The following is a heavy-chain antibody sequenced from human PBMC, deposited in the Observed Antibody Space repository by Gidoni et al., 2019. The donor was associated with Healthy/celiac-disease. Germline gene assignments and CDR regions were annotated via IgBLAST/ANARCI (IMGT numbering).Heavy chain of an antibody. Sequence: QVQLQQWGAGLLKPSETLSLTCAVYGGSFRGYSWSWIRQPPGQGLEWIGEINHRRRTNYNPSLKGRVAISVDKSKNQFSLKLSSVTAADTAVYYCARARDNKLVDYWGQGTLVTVSS. D-gene: IGHD1-7*01. J-gene: IGHJ4*02. CDR1: GGSFRGYS. V-gene: IGHV4-34*01. CDR3: ARARDNKLVDY. CDR2: INHRRRT.